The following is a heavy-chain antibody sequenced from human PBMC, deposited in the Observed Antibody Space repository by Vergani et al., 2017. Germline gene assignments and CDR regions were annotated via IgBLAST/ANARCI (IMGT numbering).Heavy chain of an antibody. CDR3: ASPRAPDYLPSVDAFDI. CDR1: GYSFTSYW. Sequence: EVQLVQSGAEVKKPGESLKISCKGSGYSFTSYWIGWVRQMPGKGLEWMGIIYPGDSDTRYSPSFQGQVTIPADKSISTAYLQWSRLKASDTAMYYCASPRAPDYLPSVDAFDIWGQGTMVTVSS. D-gene: IGHD2/OR15-2a*01. V-gene: IGHV5-51*01. CDR2: IYPGDSDT. J-gene: IGHJ3*02.